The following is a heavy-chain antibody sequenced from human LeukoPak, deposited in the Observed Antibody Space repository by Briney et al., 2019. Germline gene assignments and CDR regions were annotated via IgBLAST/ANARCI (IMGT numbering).Heavy chain of an antibody. Sequence: GGSLRLSCAASGFTFSSYWMQWVRQAPGKGLVWVSRIKSDGSTTSYADSVKGRFTISRNNAKNTLYLQMNSLRGEDTAVYYCVRHIAAAGDYWGQGTLVTVSS. V-gene: IGHV3-74*01. CDR1: GFTFSSYW. CDR2: IKSDGSTT. D-gene: IGHD6-13*01. CDR3: VRHIAAAGDY. J-gene: IGHJ4*02.